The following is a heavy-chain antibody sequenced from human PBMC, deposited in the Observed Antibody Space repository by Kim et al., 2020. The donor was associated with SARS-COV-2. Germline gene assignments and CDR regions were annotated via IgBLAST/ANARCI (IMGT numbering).Heavy chain of an antibody. CDR2: IRSQGHGGTT. CDR3: TRATTVVSLPDS. V-gene: IGHV3-49*04. J-gene: IGHJ5*01. CDR1: GFSFGDYT. Sequence: GGSLRLSCRGSGFSFGDYTMAWVRQAPGKGLEWVGFIRSQGHGGTTGYAASVRGRFTMSRDDSKSIAYLKMNSLRDDDTATYYCTRATTVVSLPDSWGQGTLVIVSS. D-gene: IGHD2-8*02.